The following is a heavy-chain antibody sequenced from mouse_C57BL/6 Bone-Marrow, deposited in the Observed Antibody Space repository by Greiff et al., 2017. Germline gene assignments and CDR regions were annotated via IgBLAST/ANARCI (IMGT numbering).Heavy chain of an antibody. CDR3: AEMGVFYWYFDV. V-gene: IGHV1-64*01. D-gene: IGHD2-3*01. J-gene: IGHJ1*03. CDR1: GYTFTSYW. CDR2: IHPNSGST. Sequence: QVQLQQPGAELVKPGASVKLSCKASGYTFTSYWMHWVKQRPGQGLEWIGMIHPNSGSTNYNEKFKSKATLTVDKSSSTAYMQLSSLTSEDSAVYDCAEMGVFYWYFDVGGTGTTVTVSA.